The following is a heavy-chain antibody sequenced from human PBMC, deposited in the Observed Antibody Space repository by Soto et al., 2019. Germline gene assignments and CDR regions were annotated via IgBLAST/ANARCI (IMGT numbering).Heavy chain of an antibody. CDR1: GGSISSSSYY. D-gene: IGHD2-2*01. J-gene: IGHJ4*02. CDR2: IYYSGST. CDR3: ARTYCGSTSCFVYYFDF. Sequence: SETLSLTCTVSGGSISSSSYYWGWIRQPPGKGLEWIGSIYYSGSTYYNPSLKSRVTISVDTSKNQFSLNLSSVTAADTAVYYCARTYCGSTSCFVYYFDFWGQGTQVTVSS. V-gene: IGHV4-39*01.